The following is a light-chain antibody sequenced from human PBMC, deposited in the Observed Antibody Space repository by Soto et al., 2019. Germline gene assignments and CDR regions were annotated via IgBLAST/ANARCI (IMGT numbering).Light chain of an antibody. Sequence: DIVLTQSPGTLSLSPGERAALSCRASQSVSSKYLAWYQQRPGQPPRLLLYGVSTRATGIPDRFSGSGSGTDFILTISRLDPDDFAVYYCQQYGAFWTFGQGTKVEI. CDR1: QSVSSKY. J-gene: IGKJ1*01. CDR2: GVS. CDR3: QQYGAFWT. V-gene: IGKV3-20*01.